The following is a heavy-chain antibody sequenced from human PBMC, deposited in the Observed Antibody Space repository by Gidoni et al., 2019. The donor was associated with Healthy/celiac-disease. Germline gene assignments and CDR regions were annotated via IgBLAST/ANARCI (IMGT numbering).Heavy chain of an antibody. D-gene: IGHD3-3*01. CDR1: GFPFSSYW. V-gene: IGHV3-7*01. J-gene: IGHJ6*02. Sequence: EVQLVESGGGLVQPGGSLRLSCAASGFPFSSYWMSWVRQAPGKGLEWVANIKQDGSEKYYVDSVKGRFTISRDNAKNSLYLQMNSLRAEDTAVYYCARDLNFWSGYLYGMDVWGQGTTVTVSS. CDR2: IKQDGSEK. CDR3: ARDLNFWSGYLYGMDV.